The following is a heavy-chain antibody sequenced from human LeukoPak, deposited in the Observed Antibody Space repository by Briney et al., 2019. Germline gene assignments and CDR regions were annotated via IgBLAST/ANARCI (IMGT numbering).Heavy chain of an antibody. D-gene: IGHD5-18*01. V-gene: IGHV3-21*04. CDR2: ISSSSSYI. J-gene: IGHJ4*02. CDR3: AKSVGYSYGRDYFDY. CDR1: GFTFSSYS. Sequence: GGSLRLSCAASGFTFSSYSMNWVRQAPGKGLEWVSSISSSSSYIYYADSVKGRFTISRDNAKNSLYLQMNSLRAEDMAFYYCAKSVGYSYGRDYFDYWGQGTLVTVSS.